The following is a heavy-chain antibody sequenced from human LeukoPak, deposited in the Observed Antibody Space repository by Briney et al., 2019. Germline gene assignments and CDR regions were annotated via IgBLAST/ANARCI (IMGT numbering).Heavy chain of an antibody. CDR1: GYTFTSYY. J-gene: IGHJ4*02. D-gene: IGHD1-1*01. CDR2: INPSGGST. Sequence: ASVKVSCKTSGYTFTSYYMHWVRQAPGQGLEWMGIINPSGGSTSYAQKFQGRVTMTRDTSTSTVYMELSSLRSEDTAVYYCAREGYKGVTDYWGQGTLVTVSS. V-gene: IGHV1-46*01. CDR3: AREGYKGVTDY.